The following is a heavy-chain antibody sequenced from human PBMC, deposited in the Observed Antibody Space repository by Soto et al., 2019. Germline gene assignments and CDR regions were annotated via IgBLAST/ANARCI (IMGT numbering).Heavy chain of an antibody. CDR1: GFTFSNYA. Sequence: PGGSLRLSCVASGFTFSNYAMSWVRQAPGKGLECVSVIYTAGGTNYADSVKGRFIISRDNSKNTLYLQMNSLRAEDTAVYYCARALPVAKGGFDPWGQGTLVTVSS. J-gene: IGHJ5*02. CDR3: ARALPVAKGGFDP. D-gene: IGHD2-2*01. V-gene: IGHV3-53*01. CDR2: IYTAGGT.